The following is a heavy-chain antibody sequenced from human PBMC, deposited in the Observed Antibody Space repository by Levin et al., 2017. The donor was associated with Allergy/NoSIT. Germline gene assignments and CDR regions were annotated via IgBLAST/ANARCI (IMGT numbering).Heavy chain of an antibody. D-gene: IGHD3-3*02. V-gene: IGHV1-3*02. CDR2: SNAGNGQT. Sequence: WVRQAPGQRLEWMGWSNAGNGQTKSSQDFQDRVTITRDTPASTAYMELSSLRSEDRTVYYCARESLSILQYLYYESFGYWGQGPLVNVSS. J-gene: IGHJ4*02. CDR3: ARESLSILQYLYYESFGY.